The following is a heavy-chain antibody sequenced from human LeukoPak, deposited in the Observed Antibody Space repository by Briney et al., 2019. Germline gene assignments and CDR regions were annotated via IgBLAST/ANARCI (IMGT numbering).Heavy chain of an antibody. V-gene: IGHV4-34*01. Sequence: PSETLSLTCAAYGGSFSGYYWSWIRQPPGKGLEWIGEINHSGSTNYNPSLKSRVTISVDTSKNQFSLKLSSVTAADTAVYYCARGLIKNWNPHNWFDPWGQGTLVTVSS. D-gene: IGHD1-1*01. J-gene: IGHJ5*02. CDR2: INHSGST. CDR3: ARGLIKNWNPHNWFDP. CDR1: GGSFSGYY.